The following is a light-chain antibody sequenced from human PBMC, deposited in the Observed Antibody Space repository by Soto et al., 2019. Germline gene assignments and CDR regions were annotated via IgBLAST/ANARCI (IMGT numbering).Light chain of an antibody. CDR1: QSVSSY. V-gene: IGKV3-20*01. J-gene: IGKJ1*01. Sequence: IVFTQSPATLSLSPGERATLSCRASQSVSSYLAWYQQKPGQAPRLLIYGASSRATGIPDRFSGSGPGTDFTLTISRLEPEDFAVYYCQQYESSPRTFGQGTKVDI. CDR2: GAS. CDR3: QQYESSPRT.